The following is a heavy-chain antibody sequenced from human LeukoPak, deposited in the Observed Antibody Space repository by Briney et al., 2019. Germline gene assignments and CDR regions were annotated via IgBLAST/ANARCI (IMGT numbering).Heavy chain of an antibody. CDR2: IYYSGST. Sequence: SETLSLTYTVSGGSISSNSYYWGWIRQPPGKGLEWIGSIYYSGSTYYNPSLKSRVTISVDTSKNQFSLKLSSVTAADTAVYYCATSLGIPNWFDPWGQGTLVTVSS. CDR3: ATSLGIPNWFDP. J-gene: IGHJ5*02. V-gene: IGHV4-39*01. CDR1: GGSISSNSYY. D-gene: IGHD7-27*01.